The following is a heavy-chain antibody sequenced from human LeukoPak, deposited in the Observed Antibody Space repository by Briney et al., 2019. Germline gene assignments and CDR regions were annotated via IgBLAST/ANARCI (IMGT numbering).Heavy chain of an antibody. CDR3: VRHRQWLLFPDY. CDR2: IFYSGAT. J-gene: IGHJ4*02. V-gene: IGHV4-39*01. CDR1: GDSISVNYN. D-gene: IGHD6-19*01. Sequence: SETLSLTCTVSGDSISVNYNWGWIRQPPGKGLEWIGSIFYSGATYYSPSLKSRVTISVDTSKNQFSLKLSSMTAADTAVYYCVRHRQWLLFPDYWGQGTLVTVSS.